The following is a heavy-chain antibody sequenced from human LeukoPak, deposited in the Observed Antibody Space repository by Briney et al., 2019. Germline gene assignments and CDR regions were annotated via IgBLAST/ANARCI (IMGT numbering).Heavy chain of an antibody. Sequence: ASVKVSCKVSGYTLTELSMHWVRQAPGKGLEWMGGFDPEDGETIYAQKFQGRVTMTEDTSTDTAYMELSSLRSEDTAVYYCATPAPTLRYFDWAKNAFDIWGQGTMVTVSS. V-gene: IGHV1-24*01. CDR3: ATPAPTLRYFDWAKNAFDI. D-gene: IGHD3-9*01. CDR1: GYTLTELS. CDR2: FDPEDGET. J-gene: IGHJ3*02.